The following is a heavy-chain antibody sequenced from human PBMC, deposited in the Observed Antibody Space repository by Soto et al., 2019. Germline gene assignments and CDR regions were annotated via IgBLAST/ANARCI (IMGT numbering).Heavy chain of an antibody. CDR3: ARELDPYYGGKSLSLDY. CDR2: MNPNSGNT. D-gene: IGHD4-17*01. V-gene: IGHV1-8*01. Sequence: ASVKVSCKASGYTFTSYDINWVRQATGQGLEWMGWMNPNSGNTAYAQKFQGRVTMTRSTSISTAYMELSSLRSEDTAVYFCARELDPYYGGKSLSLDYWGQGTQVTVSS. J-gene: IGHJ4*02. CDR1: GYTFTSYD.